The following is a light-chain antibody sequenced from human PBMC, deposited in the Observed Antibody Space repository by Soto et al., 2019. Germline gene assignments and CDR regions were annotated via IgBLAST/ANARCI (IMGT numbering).Light chain of an antibody. CDR3: QQYSSTFWT. Sequence: EIVLTQSPGTLSLSPGERATLSCRASQSISSSYLVWYQQKPGQAPRLLVYGASSRATGIPDRFSGSGSGTDFTLTISRLEPEDFALYYCQQYSSTFWTFGQGTKVDIK. J-gene: IGKJ1*01. CDR2: GAS. V-gene: IGKV3-20*01. CDR1: QSISSSY.